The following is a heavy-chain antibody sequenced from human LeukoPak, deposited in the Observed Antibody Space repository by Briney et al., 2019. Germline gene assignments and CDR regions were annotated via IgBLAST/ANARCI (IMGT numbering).Heavy chain of an antibody. CDR2: ISGSGGST. V-gene: IGHV3-23*01. CDR3: AKYCSRTSCANEYFQH. Sequence: GGSLRLSCAASGFTFSSYAMSWVRQAPGKGLEWVSAISGSGGSTYYADSVKGRFTISRDNSKNTLYLQMNSLRAEDTAVYYCAKYCSRTSCANEYFQHWGQGTLVTVSS. D-gene: IGHD2-2*01. J-gene: IGHJ1*01. CDR1: GFTFSSYA.